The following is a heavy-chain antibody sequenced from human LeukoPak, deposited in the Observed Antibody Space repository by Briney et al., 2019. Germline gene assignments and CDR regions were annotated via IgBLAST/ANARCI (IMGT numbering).Heavy chain of an antibody. CDR3: ARDTSYSGSSHDAFDI. CDR1: GGSFSGYY. Sequence: SETLSLTCAVYGGSFSGYYWSWIRQPPGKGLEWIGEINHSGSTNYSPSLKSRVTISVDTSNNQFSLKLSSVTAADTAVYYCARDTSYSGSSHDAFDIWGQGTMVTVSS. J-gene: IGHJ3*02. V-gene: IGHV4-34*01. D-gene: IGHD1-26*01. CDR2: INHSGST.